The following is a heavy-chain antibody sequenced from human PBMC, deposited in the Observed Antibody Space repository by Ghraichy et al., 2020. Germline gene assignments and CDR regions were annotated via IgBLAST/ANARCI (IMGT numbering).Heavy chain of an antibody. D-gene: IGHD6-13*01. CDR1: GFSFNTYS. V-gene: IGHV3-21*01. J-gene: IGHJ4*02. Sequence: LSLTCAASGFSFNTYSMNWVRQAPGKGLEWVSSISSSSSYIYYADSVKGRFTISRDNAKNSLYLQMNSLSAEDTAMYDCARGRAAAGSSYYFDNWGQGTLVTVSS. CDR2: ISSSSSYI. CDR3: ARGRAAAGSSYYFDN.